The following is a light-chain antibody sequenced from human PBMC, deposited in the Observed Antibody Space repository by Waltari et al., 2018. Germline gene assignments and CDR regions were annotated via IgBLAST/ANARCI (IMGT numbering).Light chain of an antibody. J-gene: IGKJ2*03. Sequence: DIQMTQSPSSLSASVGDRVTITCRANQDINNFLLWFQQRPGKAPKSLIYAVSHLHSCVPSRFSGSRSGPDFILTISDLQPEDFATYYCQQHNNFPYSLGQGTRLEIK. CDR3: QQHNNFPYS. CDR1: QDINNF. CDR2: AVS. V-gene: IGKV1-16*01.